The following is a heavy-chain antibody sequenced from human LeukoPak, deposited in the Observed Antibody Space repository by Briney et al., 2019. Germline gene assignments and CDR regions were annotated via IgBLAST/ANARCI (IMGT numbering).Heavy chain of an antibody. D-gene: IGHD6-13*01. CDR2: IYYSGST. CDR1: GGSISSGGYY. V-gene: IGHV4-30-2*03. CDR3: ARPDSSSWYAEGAFDI. J-gene: IGHJ3*02. Sequence: SQTLSLTCTVSGGSISSGGYYWSWIRQPPGKGLEWIGSIYYSGSTYYNPSLKSRVTISVDTSKNQFSLKLSSVTAADTAVYYCARPDSSSWYAEGAFDIWGQGTMVTVSS.